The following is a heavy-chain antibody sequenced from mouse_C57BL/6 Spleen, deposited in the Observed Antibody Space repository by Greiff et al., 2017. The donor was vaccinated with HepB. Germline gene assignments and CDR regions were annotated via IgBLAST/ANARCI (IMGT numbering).Heavy chain of an antibody. D-gene: IGHD1-1*01. CDR3: ARSGYYGRSSYWYFDV. CDR2: IYPGDGDT. Sequence: VQLQESGAELVKPGASVKISCKASGYAFSSYWMNWVKQRPGKGLEWIGQIYPGDGDTNYNGKFKGKATLTADKSSRTAYMQRSSLTSEDSAVYFCARSGYYGRSSYWYFDVWGTGTTVTVSS. CDR1: GYAFSSYW. J-gene: IGHJ1*03. V-gene: IGHV1-80*01.